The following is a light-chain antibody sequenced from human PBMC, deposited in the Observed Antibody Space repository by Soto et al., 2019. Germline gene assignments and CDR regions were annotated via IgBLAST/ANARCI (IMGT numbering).Light chain of an antibody. CDR2: GNS. Sequence: QSVLTQPPSVSWAPGQRVTISCTGSGSNIGTGYDVHWYQQLPGTAPKLLIYGNSNRPSGVPDRFSGSKSGTSASLAITGLQAEDEADYYCQSYDSSLSGSDVFGTGTKVTVL. CDR1: GSNIGTGYD. CDR3: QSYDSSLSGSDV. V-gene: IGLV1-40*01. J-gene: IGLJ1*01.